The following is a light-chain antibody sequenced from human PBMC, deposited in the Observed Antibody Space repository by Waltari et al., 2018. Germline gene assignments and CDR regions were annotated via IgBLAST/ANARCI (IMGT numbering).Light chain of an antibody. V-gene: IGLV2-8*01. CDR1: GSDVCGYKY. Sequence: QSALTQPPSASGSLGQSVTISCTGTGSDVCGYKYVSWYQQYPGKAPKLLIYEVTKRPSGVPDRFSGSKSGNTASLTVSGLRAEDEGDYYCSPYAATNNVIFGGGTNLTVL. CDR3: SPYAATNNVI. CDR2: EVT. J-gene: IGLJ2*01.